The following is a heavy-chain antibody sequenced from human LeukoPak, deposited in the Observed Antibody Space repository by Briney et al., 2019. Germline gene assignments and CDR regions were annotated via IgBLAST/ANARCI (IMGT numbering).Heavy chain of an antibody. J-gene: IGHJ3*02. V-gene: IGHV3-21*01. Sequence: TGGSLRLSCAASGFTFSNYNMNWVRQAPGKGLEWVSSIRSSGSYTYYADSVKGRFTISRDNAKSSLYLQMNSLRAEDTAVYYCARDPPFDIWGQGTMVTVSS. CDR3: ARDPPFDI. CDR2: IRSSGSYT. CDR1: GFTFSNYN.